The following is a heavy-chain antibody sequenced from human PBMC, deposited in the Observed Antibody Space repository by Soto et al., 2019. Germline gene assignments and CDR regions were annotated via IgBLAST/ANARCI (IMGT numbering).Heavy chain of an antibody. CDR3: ARGHSSGWYARIDY. CDR2: INHSGST. CDR1: GGSFSGYY. V-gene: IGHV4-34*01. Sequence: QVQLQQWGAGLLKPSETLSLTCAVYGGSFSGYYWSWIRQPPGKGLEWIGEINHSGSTNYNPSLKGRVTISVDTSKNQFSLKLSSVTAADTAVYYCARGHSSGWYARIDYWGQGTLVTVSS. D-gene: IGHD6-19*01. J-gene: IGHJ4*02.